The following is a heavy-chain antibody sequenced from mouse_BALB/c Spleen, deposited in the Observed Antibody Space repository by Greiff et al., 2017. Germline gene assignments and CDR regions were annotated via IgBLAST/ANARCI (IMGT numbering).Heavy chain of an antibody. CDR1: GFTFSSFG. Sequence: EVKLVESGGGLVQPGGSRKLSCAASGFTFSSFGMHWVRQAPEKGLEWVAYISSGSSTIYYADTVKGRFTISRDNPKNTLFLQMTSLRSEDTAMYYCARGGNWYYFDYWGQGTTLTVSS. V-gene: IGHV5-17*02. D-gene: IGHD4-1*01. CDR3: ARGGNWYYFDY. J-gene: IGHJ2*01. CDR2: ISSGSSTI.